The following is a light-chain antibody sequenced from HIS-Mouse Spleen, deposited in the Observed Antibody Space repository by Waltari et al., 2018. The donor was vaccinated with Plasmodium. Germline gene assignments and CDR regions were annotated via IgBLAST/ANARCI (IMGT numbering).Light chain of an antibody. J-gene: IGLJ3*02. Sequence: SYELTQPPSVSVSPGQTARITCSGDALPKKYAYWYQQKSGQAPVLVSYEDSKRPSGIPERFSGSSSGTMATLTSSGAQVEEEADYYCYSTDSSGNHRVFGGGTKLTVL. V-gene: IGLV3-10*01. CDR2: EDS. CDR1: ALPKKY. CDR3: YSTDSSGNHRV.